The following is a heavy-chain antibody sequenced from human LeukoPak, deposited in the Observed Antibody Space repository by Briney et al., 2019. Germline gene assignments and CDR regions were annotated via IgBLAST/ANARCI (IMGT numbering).Heavy chain of an antibody. D-gene: IGHD3-10*01. CDR3: ARDGEGVAISVNYWFDP. CDR1: GYTFTSYY. CDR2: INPSGGST. Sequence: ASVKVSCKASGYTFTSYYMHWVRQAPGQGLEWMGIINPSGGSTSYAQKFQGRVTMTRDTSTSTVYMELSSLRPEDTAVYYCARDGEGVAISVNYWFDPWGQGTLVTVSS. J-gene: IGHJ5*02. V-gene: IGHV1-46*01.